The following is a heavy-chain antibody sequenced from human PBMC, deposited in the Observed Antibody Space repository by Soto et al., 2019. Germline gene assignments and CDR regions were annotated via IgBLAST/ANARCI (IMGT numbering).Heavy chain of an antibody. CDR3: ATGPLGFGELTADAFDI. J-gene: IGHJ3*02. D-gene: IGHD3-10*01. CDR2: FDPEDGET. Sequence: ASVKVSCKVSGYTLTELSMHWVRQAPGKGLEWMGGFDPEDGETIYAQKFQGRVTMTEDTSTDTAYMELSSLRSEDTAVYYCATGPLGFGELTADAFDIWGQGTMVTVSS. V-gene: IGHV1-24*01. CDR1: GYTLTELS.